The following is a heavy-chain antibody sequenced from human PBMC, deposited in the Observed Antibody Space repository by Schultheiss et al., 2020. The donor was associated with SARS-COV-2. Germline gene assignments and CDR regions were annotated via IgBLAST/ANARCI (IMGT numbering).Heavy chain of an antibody. CDR1: GGTFSSYA. J-gene: IGHJ6*03. D-gene: IGHD2-15*01. CDR3: AREAVVVVAATLPSNYYYYMDV. V-gene: IGHV1-69*06. CDR2: IIPIFGTA. Sequence: KISCKASGGTFSSYAISWVRQAPGQGLEWMGGIIPIFGTANYAQKFQGRVTITADKSTSTAYMELSSLRSEDTAVYYCAREAVVVVAATLPSNYYYYMDVWGKGTTVTVSS.